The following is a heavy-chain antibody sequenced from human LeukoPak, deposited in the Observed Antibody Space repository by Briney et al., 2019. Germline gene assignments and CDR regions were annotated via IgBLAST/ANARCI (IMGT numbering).Heavy chain of an antibody. CDR3: AKARLYGDLFDY. Sequence: GSLRLSCAASGFTFSSYAMSWVRQAPARGLERVSSLRGNGETFYADSVKGRFTISRDNSKNTLYQQMNSLRAEDTAVYYCAKARLYGDLFDYWGQGTLVTVSS. D-gene: IGHD4-17*01. CDR1: GFTFSSYA. CDR2: LRGNGET. V-gene: IGHV3-23*01. J-gene: IGHJ4*02.